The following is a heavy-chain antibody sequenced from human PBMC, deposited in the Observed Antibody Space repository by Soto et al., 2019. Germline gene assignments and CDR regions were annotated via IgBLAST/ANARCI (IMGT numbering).Heavy chain of an antibody. CDR1: GYSFTNYA. CDR2: INVGNGDT. J-gene: IGHJ6*02. Sequence: QVQLVQSGTEVRKPGASVKVSCRASGYSFTNYAIYWVRQAPGQRLEWMGWINVGNGDTKYSQKFQGRVTITGDTSATTAYLELSSLRSEDTSVYYCARGAYSTTYYYAMDVWGQGTTVIVSS. V-gene: IGHV1-3*01. D-gene: IGHD5-18*01. CDR3: ARGAYSTTYYYAMDV.